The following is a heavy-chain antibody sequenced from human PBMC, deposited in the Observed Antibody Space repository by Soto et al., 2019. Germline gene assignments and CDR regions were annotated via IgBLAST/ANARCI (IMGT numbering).Heavy chain of an antibody. CDR1: GFSLSTTGVG. D-gene: IGHD6-19*01. J-gene: IGHJ4*02. Sequence: QITLKESGPTLVKPTQTLTLTCTFSGFSLSTTGVGVGWFRQPPGKALEWLALIYWDDDERYSPSLLGRLTITKDTYKNQVVLTMTNVDPVDTATYYCAHRGHDNGWHHRVLDYWGQGTLVTVSS. V-gene: IGHV2-5*02. CDR2: IYWDDDE. CDR3: AHRGHDNGWHHRVLDY.